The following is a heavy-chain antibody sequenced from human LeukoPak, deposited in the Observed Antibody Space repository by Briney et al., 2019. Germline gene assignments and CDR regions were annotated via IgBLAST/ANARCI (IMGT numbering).Heavy chain of an antibody. Sequence: ASVKVSCKASGYTFSDYDINWVRQATGQGLQWMGWINPNSGNAGYAQKFQGRVTMTRNTSISTAYMELSSLRSEDTAVYYCARALAWGGSSYSYYYMDVWDKGTTVTVSS. CDR2: INPNSGNA. CDR3: ARALAWGGSSYSYYYMDV. CDR1: GYTFSDYD. J-gene: IGHJ6*03. V-gene: IGHV1-8*01. D-gene: IGHD1-26*01.